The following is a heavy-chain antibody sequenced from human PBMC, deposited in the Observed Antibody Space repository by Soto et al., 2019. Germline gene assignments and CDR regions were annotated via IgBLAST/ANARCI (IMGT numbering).Heavy chain of an antibody. D-gene: IGHD1-26*01. CDR1: GFTFSDHY. CDR3: ARFSGSYTRGLDY. J-gene: IGHJ4*02. CDR2: SRNKANSYST. Sequence: EVQLVESGGGLVQPGGSLRLSCAASGFTFSDHYMDWVRQAPGKGLEWVGRSRNKANSYSTEYAASVKGRFTISRDESKNSLYLQINSLKTEDTAVYYCARFSGSYTRGLDYWGQGTLFTVSS. V-gene: IGHV3-72*01.